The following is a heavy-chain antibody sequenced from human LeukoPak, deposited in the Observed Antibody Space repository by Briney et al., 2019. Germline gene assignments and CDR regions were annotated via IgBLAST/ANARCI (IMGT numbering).Heavy chain of an antibody. CDR1: GYSFTSYW. V-gene: IGHV5-51*01. CDR2: IYPGDSDT. D-gene: IGHD6-13*01. Sequence: GESLKISCKGSGYSFTSYWIGWVRQMPGKGLEWMGIIYPGDSDTRYSPSFQGQVTISADKSISTAYLQWSSLKASDTAMYYCARQGGAAAAGSRADRYYYYYGMDVWGQGTTVTVSS. J-gene: IGHJ6*02. CDR3: ARQGGAAAAGSRADRYYYYYGMDV.